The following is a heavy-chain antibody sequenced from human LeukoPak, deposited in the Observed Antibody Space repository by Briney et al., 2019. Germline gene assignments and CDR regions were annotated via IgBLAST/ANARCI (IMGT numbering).Heavy chain of an antibody. J-gene: IGHJ4*02. CDR3: ARGRSSSWYEAVFFDY. CDR2: IYHSGST. Sequence: PSETLSLTCAVSGGSISSGDYSWSWIRQPPGKGPEWIGYIYHSGSTYYNPSLKSRVIISVDRSKNQFSLRMTSVTAADTAVYYCARGRSSSWYEAVFFDYWGQGTLVIVSS. D-gene: IGHD6-13*01. V-gene: IGHV4-30-2*01. CDR1: GGSISSGDYS.